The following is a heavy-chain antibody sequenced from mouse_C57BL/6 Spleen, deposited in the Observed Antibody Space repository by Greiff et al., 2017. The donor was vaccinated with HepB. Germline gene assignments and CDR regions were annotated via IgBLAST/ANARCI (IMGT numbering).Heavy chain of an antibody. CDR3: ARRGLRAMDY. CDR2: ISYDGSN. V-gene: IGHV3-6*01. CDR1: GYSITSGYY. J-gene: IGHJ4*01. Sequence: EVKLEESGPGLVKPSQSLSLTCSVTGYSITSGYYWNWIRQFPGNKLEWMGYISYDGSNNYNPSLKNRISITRDTSKNQFFLKLNSVTTEDTATYYCARRGLRAMDYWGQGTSVTVSS.